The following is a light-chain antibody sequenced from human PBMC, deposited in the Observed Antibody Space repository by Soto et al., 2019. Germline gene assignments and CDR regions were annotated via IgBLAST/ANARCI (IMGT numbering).Light chain of an antibody. Sequence: EIVLTQSPATLSLSPGERATLSCRASQSVGSYLAWYQHKPGQAPRLLIYDASNRASGIPARFSGSGSGTDFTLTISSLELEDFAVYYCQQRTNWPPYPFGQGTKLEIK. V-gene: IGKV3-11*01. J-gene: IGKJ2*01. CDR2: DAS. CDR3: QQRTNWPPYP. CDR1: QSVGSY.